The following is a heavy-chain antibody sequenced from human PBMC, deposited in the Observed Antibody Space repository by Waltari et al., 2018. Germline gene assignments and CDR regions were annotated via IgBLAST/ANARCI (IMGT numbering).Heavy chain of an antibody. Sequence: QVQLQESGTGLVKPAETLSLTCTVTAGSISSLYWSWIRQPPGTGLERSAYTYNSGSTNYNPSLKSRVTISVDTSKNQFSLKLSSVTAADTAVYYCARGPRLMVYATNNWFDPWGQGTLVTVSS. CDR1: AGSISSLY. CDR2: TYNSGST. CDR3: ARGPRLMVYATNNWFDP. J-gene: IGHJ5*02. V-gene: IGHV4-59*11. D-gene: IGHD2-8*01.